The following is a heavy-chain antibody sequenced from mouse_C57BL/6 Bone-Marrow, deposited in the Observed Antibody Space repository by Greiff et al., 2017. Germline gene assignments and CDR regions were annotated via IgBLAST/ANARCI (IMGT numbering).Heavy chain of an antibody. J-gene: IGHJ1*03. D-gene: IGHD1-1*02. V-gene: IGHV5-6*01. CDR3: ASPYGICWYFDV. CDR1: GFTFSSYG. CDR2: ISSGGSYT. Sequence: EVQGVESGGDLVKPGGSLKLSCAASGFTFSSYGMSWVRQTPDKRLEWVATISSGGSYTYYPDSVKGRFTMPRDNAKNTLYLHKSSLKTENTAMYYCASPYGICWYFDVWGTGTTVTVSS.